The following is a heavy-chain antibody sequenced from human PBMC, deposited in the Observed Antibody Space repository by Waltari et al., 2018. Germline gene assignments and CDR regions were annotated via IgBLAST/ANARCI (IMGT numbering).Heavy chain of an antibody. CDR3: ARTSIAARGWFDP. D-gene: IGHD6-6*01. V-gene: IGHV1-3*01. Sequence: QVQLVQSGAEVKKPGASVKVSCKASGYTFTSYAMHWVRQAPGQRLEWMGWINAGNGNTKYSQKFQGRVTITRDTSTSTVYMELSSLRSEDTAVYYCARTSIAARGWFDPWGQGTLVTVSS. J-gene: IGHJ5*02. CDR2: INAGNGNT. CDR1: GYTFTSYA.